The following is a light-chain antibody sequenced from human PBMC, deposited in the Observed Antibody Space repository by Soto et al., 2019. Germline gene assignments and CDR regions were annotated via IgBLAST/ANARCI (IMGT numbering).Light chain of an antibody. CDR3: GTWDNNLNVVL. CDR2: NHN. J-gene: IGLJ2*01. V-gene: IGLV1-44*01. Sequence: QSVLTQPPSASGTPGQRVAISCSGGSSNVGRNAVNWYQQVPGTAPKLLIYNHNQRPSGVPERFSASKSGTSAALAISGLQPEDEADYYCGTWDNNLNVVLFGGGTQLTVL. CDR1: SSNVGRNA.